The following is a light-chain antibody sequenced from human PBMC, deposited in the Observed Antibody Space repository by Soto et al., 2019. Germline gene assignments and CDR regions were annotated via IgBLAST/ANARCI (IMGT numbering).Light chain of an antibody. V-gene: IGLV1-44*01. CDR3: AAWDDSLNGYV. J-gene: IGLJ1*01. CDR1: SSNIGSNT. CDR2: SNN. Sequence: QSVLTQPPSASGTPGRRVLISCSGSSSNIGSNTVNWYQQLPGTAPKLLIYSNNHRPSGVPDRFSGSKSGTSASLAISGLQSDDEADYYCAAWDDSLNGYVFATGTKLTDL.